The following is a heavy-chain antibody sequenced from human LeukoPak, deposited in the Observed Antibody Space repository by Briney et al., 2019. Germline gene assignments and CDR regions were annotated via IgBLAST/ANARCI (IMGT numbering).Heavy chain of an antibody. CDR1: GFTFSTYA. J-gene: IGHJ4*02. Sequence: GGSLRLSCAASGFTFSTYAMSWVRQAPGKGPEWVSAISGSGGSTYCADSVKGRFTISRDNSKNTLYLQMTSLRVEDTALYYCAKDAKRNYDFWDRFDYWGQGALVTVSS. CDR2: ISGSGGST. V-gene: IGHV3-23*01. D-gene: IGHD3-3*01. CDR3: AKDAKRNYDFWDRFDY.